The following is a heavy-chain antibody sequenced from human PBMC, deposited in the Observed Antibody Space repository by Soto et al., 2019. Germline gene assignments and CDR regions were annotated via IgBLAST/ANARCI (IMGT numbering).Heavy chain of an antibody. CDR2: IYYSGST. V-gene: IGHV4-61*01. J-gene: IGHJ3*02. CDR1: GGSVSSGSYY. D-gene: IGHD4-17*01. CDR3: AREPNDYGGRNAFDI. Sequence: PSETMSLTCTVSGGSVSSGSYYGSWVRQPPGKGLEWIGYIYYSGSTNYNPSLKSRVTISVDTSKTQFSLKLSSVTSADTAVYYCAREPNDYGGRNAFDIWGQGTMVTVSS.